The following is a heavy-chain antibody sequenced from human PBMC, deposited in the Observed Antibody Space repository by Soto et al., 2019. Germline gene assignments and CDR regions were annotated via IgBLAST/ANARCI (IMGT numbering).Heavy chain of an antibody. CDR1: GFTFSSYS. Sequence: EVQLVESGGGLVQPGGSLRLSCAASGFTFSSYSMNWVRQAPGKGLEWVSYISSSSSTIYYADSVKGRFTISSDNAMNPLYLQMNSLGAEDTAVYYCARDKVPAALRSYYYYYMDVWGKGTTVTVSS. CDR2: ISSSSSTI. D-gene: IGHD2-2*01. V-gene: IGHV3-48*01. J-gene: IGHJ6*03. CDR3: ARDKVPAALRSYYYYYMDV.